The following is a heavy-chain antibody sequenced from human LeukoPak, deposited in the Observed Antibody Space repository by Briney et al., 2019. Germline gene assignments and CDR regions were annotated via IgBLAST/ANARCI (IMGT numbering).Heavy chain of an antibody. V-gene: IGHV1-69*05. CDR2: IIPIFGTA. Sequence: SSVKVSCKASGGTFSSYVISWVRQAPGQGLELRGRIIPIFGTANYAQKFQGRVTITTDESTSTAYMELSSLRSEDTAVYYCARDDDSSGYPPDYWGQGTLVIVSS. CDR3: ARDDDSSGYPPDY. D-gene: IGHD3-22*01. J-gene: IGHJ4*02. CDR1: GGTFSSYV.